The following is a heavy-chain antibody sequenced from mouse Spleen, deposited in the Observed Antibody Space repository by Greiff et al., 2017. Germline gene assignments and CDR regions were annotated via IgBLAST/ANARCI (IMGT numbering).Heavy chain of an antibody. CDR2: IWSDGST. D-gene: IGHD2-1*01. V-gene: IGHV2-4-1*01. CDR1: GFSLTNYA. J-gene: IGHJ4*01. Sequence: VKVVESGPGLVAPSQSLSITCTVSGFSLTNYAVHWVRQSPGKGLEWLGVIWSDGSTDYNAAFISRLSISKDNSKSQVFFKMNSLQADDTAIYYCASFNYDYAMDYWGQGTSVTVSS. CDR3: ASFNYDYAMDY.